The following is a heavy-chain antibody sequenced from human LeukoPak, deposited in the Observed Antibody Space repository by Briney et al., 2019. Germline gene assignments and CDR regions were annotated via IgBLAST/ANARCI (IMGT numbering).Heavy chain of an antibody. CDR1: GGSISSGDYY. Sequence: PSETLSLTCTVSGGSISSGDYYWSWIRQPPGKGLEWIGYIYYSGSTYYNSSLKSRVTISVDTSKNQFSLKLNSVTAADTAVYYCARASVWELLNYFDYWGQGTLVTVSS. J-gene: IGHJ4*02. CDR2: IYYSGST. D-gene: IGHD1-26*01. V-gene: IGHV4-30-4*01. CDR3: ARASVWELLNYFDY.